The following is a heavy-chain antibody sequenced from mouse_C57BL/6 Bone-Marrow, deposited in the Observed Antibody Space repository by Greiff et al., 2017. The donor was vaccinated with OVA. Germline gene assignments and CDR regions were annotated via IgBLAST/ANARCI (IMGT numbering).Heavy chain of an antibody. CDR1: GYTFTDYY. D-gene: IGHD2-12*01. Sequence: VQLQQSGPVLVKPGASVKMSCKASGYTFTDYYMNWVKQSHGKSLEWIGVINPYNGGTSYNQKFKGKATLTVDKSSSTAYMELNSLTSEDSAVYYCARRRRGGYYAMDYWGQGTSVTVSS. V-gene: IGHV1-19*01. CDR3: ARRRRGGYYAMDY. J-gene: IGHJ4*01. CDR2: INPYNGGT.